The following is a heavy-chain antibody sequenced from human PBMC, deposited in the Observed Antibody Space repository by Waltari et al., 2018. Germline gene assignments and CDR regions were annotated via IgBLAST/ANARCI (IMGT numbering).Heavy chain of an antibody. CDR2: ITVSVGST. D-gene: IGHD6-6*01. CDR3: AAHRSFSSYYFDY. Sequence: EVQLLESGGGLVQPGGSLRLSCAASGLTFGTFSMNWFRQAPGKGLEWVSGITVSVGSTYYADSVKGRFSISKDNSRNTVYLQMNSLRAGDTAVYYCAAHRSFSSYYFDYWGQGTLVTVSS. J-gene: IGHJ4*02. V-gene: IGHV3-23*01. CDR1: GLTFGTFS.